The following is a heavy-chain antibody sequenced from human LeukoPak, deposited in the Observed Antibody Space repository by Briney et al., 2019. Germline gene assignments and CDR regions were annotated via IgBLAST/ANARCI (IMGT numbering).Heavy chain of an antibody. CDR3: ATNPGGEIEYYYDSSGYYHY. CDR1: GFXXXSYA. J-gene: IGHJ4*02. V-gene: IGHV3-23*01. CDR2: ISGSGGST. Sequence: SGFXXXSYAMSWVRQAPGKGLEWVSAISGSGGSTYYADSVKGRFTISRDNSKNTLYLQMHSLRAEDTAVYYCATNPGGEIEYYYDSSGYYHYWGQGTLVTVSS. D-gene: IGHD3-22*01.